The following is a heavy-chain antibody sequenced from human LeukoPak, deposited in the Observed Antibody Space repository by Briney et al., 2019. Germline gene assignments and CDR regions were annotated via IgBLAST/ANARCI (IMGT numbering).Heavy chain of an antibody. V-gene: IGHV3-23*01. CDR2: IEYSGGSA. Sequence: GGSLRLSCTVSGFTLSSYEMSWIRQAPGKGLEWVSSIEYSGGSAYYADSVKGRFTISRDDSKNTLYLQLSSLRAEDTAVYYCTRSSGRYGISWGQGTLVIVSS. J-gene: IGHJ4*02. D-gene: IGHD6-19*01. CDR1: GFTLSSYE. CDR3: TRSSGRYGIS.